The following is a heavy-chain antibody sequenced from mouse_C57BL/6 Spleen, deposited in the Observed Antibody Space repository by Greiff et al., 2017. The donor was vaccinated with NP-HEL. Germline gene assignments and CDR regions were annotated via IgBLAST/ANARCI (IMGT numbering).Heavy chain of an antibody. V-gene: IGHV3-6*01. D-gene: IGHD2-1*01. CDR2: ISYDGSN. CDR3: AREGGYYGNFPFDY. CDR1: GYSITSGYY. Sequence: EVQLVESGPGLVKPSQSLSLTCSVTGYSITSGYYWNWIRQFPGNKLEWMGYISYDGSNNYNPSLKNRISITRDTSKNQFFLKLNSVTTEDTATYYCAREGGYYGNFPFDYWGQGTTLTVSS. J-gene: IGHJ2*01.